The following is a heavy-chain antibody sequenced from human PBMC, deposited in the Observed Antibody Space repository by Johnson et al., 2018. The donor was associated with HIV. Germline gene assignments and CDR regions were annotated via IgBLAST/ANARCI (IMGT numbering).Heavy chain of an antibody. CDR3: ASGYYDSSGYYPDAFDI. CDR2: IWYDGSNK. Sequence: QVQLVESGGGVVQPGRSLRLSCAVSGFTFSDYYMSWIRQAPGKGLEWVAVIWYDGSNKYYADSVKGRFTISRDNSKNTLDLQMNRRRAEDTAVYYCASGYYDSSGYYPDAFDIWGQGTMVTVSS. CDR1: GFTFSDYY. D-gene: IGHD3-22*01. V-gene: IGHV3-33*08. J-gene: IGHJ3*02.